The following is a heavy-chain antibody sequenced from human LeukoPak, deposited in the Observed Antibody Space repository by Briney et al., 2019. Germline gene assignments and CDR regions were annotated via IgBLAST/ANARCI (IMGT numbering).Heavy chain of an antibody. V-gene: IGHV7-4-1*01. Sequence: GASVKVSCKTSGYTFTRYAINWLRQAPGQGLEWLGWINTNTGHPTYAQGFTGRFVFSLDTSVSTAYLHISLEAEDTAVYYCAREGISLIVVGFDYWGQGTLVTVSS. J-gene: IGHJ4*02. CDR3: AREGISLIVVGFDY. CDR1: GYTFTRYA. D-gene: IGHD3-22*01. CDR2: INTNTGHP.